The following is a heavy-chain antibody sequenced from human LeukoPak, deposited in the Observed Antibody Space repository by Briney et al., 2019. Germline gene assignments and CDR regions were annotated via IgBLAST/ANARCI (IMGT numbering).Heavy chain of an antibody. CDR3: AKSGAYYYDSSGYYHVPDY. Sequence: GGSLRLSCAASGFTFSSYAMSWVRQAPGKGLAGVSAISGSGGSTYYADSVKGRFTISRDNSKNTLYLQMNSLRAEDTAVYYCAKSGAYYYDSSGYYHVPDYWGQGTLVTVSS. J-gene: IGHJ4*02. CDR1: GFTFSSYA. CDR2: ISGSGGST. D-gene: IGHD3-22*01. V-gene: IGHV3-23*01.